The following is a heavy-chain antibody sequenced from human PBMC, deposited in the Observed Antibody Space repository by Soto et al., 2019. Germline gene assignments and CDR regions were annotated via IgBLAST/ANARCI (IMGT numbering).Heavy chain of an antibody. D-gene: IGHD2-2*01. V-gene: IGHV3-11*01. J-gene: IGHJ3*02. CDR2: INFSGVNV. CDR1: GFPFSDHY. Sequence: GGPLRLSCEASGFPFSDHYMKWIRQAPGKGLECISYINFSGVNVYYAASVKGRLTISRDNAKNSLDLQMSHVTAEDTAMYYRMTDPSPCHGFDIWGQGTMVIVSS. CDR3: MTDPSPCHGFDI.